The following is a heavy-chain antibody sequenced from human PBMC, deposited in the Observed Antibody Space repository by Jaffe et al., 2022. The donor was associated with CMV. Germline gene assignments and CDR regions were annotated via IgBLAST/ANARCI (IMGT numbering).Heavy chain of an antibody. D-gene: IGHD2-15*01. J-gene: IGHJ6*03. Sequence: EVQLVQSGAEVKKPGESLRISCRGSGYTFTSHWISWVRQMPGKGLEWMGRIDPYDSYTNYSPSFQGHVTISVDKSISTAYLQWSSLKASDTAIYYCAREGTGFTGNSNYYMDVWGKGTTVTVSS. CDR3: AREGTGFTGNSNYYMDV. V-gene: IGHV5-10-1*03. CDR2: IDPYDSYT. CDR1: GYTFTSHW.